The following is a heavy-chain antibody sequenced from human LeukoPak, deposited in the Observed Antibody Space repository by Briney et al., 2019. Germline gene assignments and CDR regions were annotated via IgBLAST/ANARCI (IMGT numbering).Heavy chain of an antibody. CDR2: ISGSGGST. CDR3: AKDGSSGWSGYDD. Sequence: GGSLRLSCAASGFTFSSYAMSWVRQAPGKGLEWVSTISGSGGSTYSADSMKGRFTISRDNSKNRLYLQMNSLRAEDTAVYYCAKDGSSGWSGYDDWGQGTLVTVSS. V-gene: IGHV3-23*01. D-gene: IGHD6-19*01. J-gene: IGHJ4*02. CDR1: GFTFSSYA.